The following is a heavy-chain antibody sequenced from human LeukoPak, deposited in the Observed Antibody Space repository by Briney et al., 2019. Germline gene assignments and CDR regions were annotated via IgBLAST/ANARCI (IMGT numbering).Heavy chain of an antibody. V-gene: IGHV1-18*01. CDR3: ARDKQWPVLGAFDI. CDR1: GYTFTSYG. CDR2: ISAYNGNA. J-gene: IGHJ3*02. Sequence: GASVKVSCKASGYTFTSYGISWVRQAPGQGLEWMGWISAYNGNANYAQKLQGRVPMTTDTSTSTAYMELRSLRSDDTAVYYCARDKQWPVLGAFDIWGQGTMVTVSS. D-gene: IGHD6-19*01.